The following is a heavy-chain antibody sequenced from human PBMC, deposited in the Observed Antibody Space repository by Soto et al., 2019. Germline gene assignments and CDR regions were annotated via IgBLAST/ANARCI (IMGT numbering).Heavy chain of an antibody. Sequence: SETLSLTCAVYGGSFSGYYWSWVRQPPGKGLEWIGEINHSGSTNYNPSLKSRVTISVDTSKNQFSLKLSSVTAADTAVYYCARGPPGSYGYIGYYYYGMDVWGQGTTVTSP. D-gene: IGHD5-18*01. CDR1: GGSFSGYY. J-gene: IGHJ6*02. CDR2: INHSGST. V-gene: IGHV4-34*01. CDR3: ARGPPGSYGYIGYYYYGMDV.